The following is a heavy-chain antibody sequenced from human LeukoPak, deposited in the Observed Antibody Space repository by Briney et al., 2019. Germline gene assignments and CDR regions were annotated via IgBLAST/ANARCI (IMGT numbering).Heavy chain of an antibody. Sequence: GESLKISCEGSGYSFTSYCIGWVRQMPGKGLEWMGIIYPGDSDTRYSPSFQGQVTISADKSISTAYLQWSSLKASDTAMYYCARLGNYGSYGFLYGHFDYWGQGTLVTVSS. CDR1: GYSFTSYC. V-gene: IGHV5-51*01. CDR3: ARLGNYGSYGFLYGHFDY. CDR2: IYPGDSDT. D-gene: IGHD3-16*02. J-gene: IGHJ4*02.